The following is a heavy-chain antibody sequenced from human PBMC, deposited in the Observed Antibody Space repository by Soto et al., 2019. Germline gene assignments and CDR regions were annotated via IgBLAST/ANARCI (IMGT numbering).Heavy chain of an antibody. J-gene: IGHJ4*02. CDR2: VIPILGQA. CDR1: GGIFSSYA. V-gene: IGHV1-69*13. Sequence: VKFSCKVSGGIFSSYAISWLRQPPGQGLEWMGAVIPILGQAYYAQDLQDRVSITADESTRTTYMELRSLRSEDKAVYFCARVGGIGAHPGNDYWGKGTLVTVSS. D-gene: IGHD1-26*01. CDR3: ARVGGIGAHPGNDY.